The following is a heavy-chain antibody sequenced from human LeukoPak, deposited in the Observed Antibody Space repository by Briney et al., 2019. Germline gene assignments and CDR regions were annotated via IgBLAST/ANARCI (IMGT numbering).Heavy chain of an antibody. CDR1: GFTLSSYG. D-gene: IGHD3-10*01. CDR3: AKVVNYGSGTYGAFDI. V-gene: IGHV3-30*18. CDR2: ISYDGSNK. Sequence: PGGSLRLSCAASGFTLSSYGMHWVRQAPGKGLEWVALISYDGSNKYYADSVKVRFTISRDNSKITLHLQMNSLRAEDTAVYYCAKVVNYGSGTYGAFDIWGQGTMVTVSS. J-gene: IGHJ3*02.